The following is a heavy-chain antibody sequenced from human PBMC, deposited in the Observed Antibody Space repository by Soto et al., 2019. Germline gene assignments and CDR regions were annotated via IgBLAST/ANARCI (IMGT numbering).Heavy chain of an antibody. Sequence: GGSLRLSCAASGFTFSSYGMHWVRQAPGKGLEWVSAISGSGGSTYYADSVKGRFTISRDNSKNMLYLQMNSVRAEDTAVYYCAKDYYDSSGYSYFDYWGQGTQVTVSS. J-gene: IGHJ4*02. CDR2: ISGSGGST. D-gene: IGHD3-22*01. V-gene: IGHV3-23*01. CDR3: AKDYYDSSGYSYFDY. CDR1: GFTFSSYG.